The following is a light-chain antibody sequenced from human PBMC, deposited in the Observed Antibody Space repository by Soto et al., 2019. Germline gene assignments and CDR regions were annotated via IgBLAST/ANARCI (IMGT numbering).Light chain of an antibody. CDR2: DAS. CDR3: QEYNVWPPGT. Sequence: EIVMTQSPATLSVSSGEGITLSCRASQSVKNHLAWYQHKPGQSPRLLIYDASTRATGVPARFSAGGSGTEFTLVISSLQSEDAAVYFCQEYNVWPPGTFGQGTKVEIK. V-gene: IGKV3D-15*01. CDR1: QSVKNH. J-gene: IGKJ1*01.